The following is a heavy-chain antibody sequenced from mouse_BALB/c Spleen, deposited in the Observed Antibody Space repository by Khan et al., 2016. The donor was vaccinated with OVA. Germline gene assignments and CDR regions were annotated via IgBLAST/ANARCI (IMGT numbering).Heavy chain of an antibody. V-gene: IGHV2-6-4*01. CDR3: ARSYYRYDGYYAMDY. J-gene: IGHJ4*01. CDR1: GFSLSRYN. D-gene: IGHD2-14*01. CDR2: IWGGGGT. Sequence: QVQLKVSGPGLVAPSQSLFITCTVSGFSLSRYNVNWVRQPPGKGLEWLGMIWGGGGTDYNSALKSRLSISKDNSKRQVFLKLNSLQTYDTAMYYCARSYYRYDGYYAMDYWGQGTSVTVSS.